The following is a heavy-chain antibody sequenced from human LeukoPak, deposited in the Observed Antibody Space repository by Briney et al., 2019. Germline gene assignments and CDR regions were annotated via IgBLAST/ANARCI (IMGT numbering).Heavy chain of an antibody. CDR2: IYYSGST. Sequence: SETLSLTCAVYGGSFSGYYWSWIRQPPGKGLEWIGYIYYSGSTYYNPSLKSRVTISVDTSKSQFSLKLSSVTAADTAVYYCARDRCSGTSCYTLDPWGQGTLVTVSS. CDR3: ARDRCSGTSCYTLDP. D-gene: IGHD2-2*02. CDR1: GGSFSGYY. V-gene: IGHV4-30-4*08. J-gene: IGHJ5*02.